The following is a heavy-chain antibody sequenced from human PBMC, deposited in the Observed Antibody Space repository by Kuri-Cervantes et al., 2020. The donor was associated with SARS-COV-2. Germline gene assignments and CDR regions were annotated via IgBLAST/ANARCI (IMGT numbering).Heavy chain of an antibody. CDR3: ASGGGSSSWNGYYYYGMDV. CDR1: GFTVSSNY. J-gene: IGHJ6*02. D-gene: IGHD6-6*01. CDR2: IYSGGST. Sequence: GESLKISCAASGFTVSSNYMSWVRQAPGKGLEWVSVIYSGGSTYYADSVKGRFTIPRDNSKNTLYLQMNSLRAEDTAVYYCASGGGSSSWNGYYYYGMDVWGQGTTVTVSS. V-gene: IGHV3-53*01.